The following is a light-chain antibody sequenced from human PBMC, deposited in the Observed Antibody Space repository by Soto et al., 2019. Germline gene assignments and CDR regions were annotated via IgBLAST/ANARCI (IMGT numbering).Light chain of an antibody. CDR1: SYNIGAGYD. V-gene: IGLV1-40*01. CDR2: GNS. J-gene: IGLJ3*02. CDR3: QSYDSSLSGWV. Sequence: QSVLTQPPSVSGAPGQRVTISCTGSSYNIGAGYDVHWYQQLPGTAPKLLIYGNSNRLSGVPDRFSGSKSGTSASLAITGLQAEDEADYYCQSYDSSLSGWVFGGGTQLTVL.